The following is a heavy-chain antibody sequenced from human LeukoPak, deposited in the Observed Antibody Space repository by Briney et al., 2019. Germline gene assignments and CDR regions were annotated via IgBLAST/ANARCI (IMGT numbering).Heavy chain of an antibody. CDR3: ARLEQRWSFDI. Sequence: GESLKISCKGSGYSFSSHWIGWVRQMPGKGLEWMGIIYPSDSDTRYSPSFQGQVTISADKSISTAYLQWSSLKASDTAMYYCARLEQRWSFDIWGQGTMVTVSS. D-gene: IGHD6-25*01. CDR1: GYSFSSHW. J-gene: IGHJ3*02. CDR2: IYPSDSDT. V-gene: IGHV5-51*01.